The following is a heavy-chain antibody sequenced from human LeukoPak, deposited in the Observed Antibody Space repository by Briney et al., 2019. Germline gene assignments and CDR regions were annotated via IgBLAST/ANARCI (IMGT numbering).Heavy chain of an antibody. Sequence: GGSLRLSCAASGFTFSNHWMTWVRQAPGKGLEWLANIKGDGTRKNHVDSVKGRFTISRDNAKNSLYLQMNSLRAEDTAVYYCATPLDYYDSSGYHQGGDWGQGTLVTVSS. CDR2: IKGDGTRK. J-gene: IGHJ4*02. D-gene: IGHD3-22*01. CDR3: ATPLDYYDSSGYHQGGD. CDR1: GFTFSNHW. V-gene: IGHV3-7*03.